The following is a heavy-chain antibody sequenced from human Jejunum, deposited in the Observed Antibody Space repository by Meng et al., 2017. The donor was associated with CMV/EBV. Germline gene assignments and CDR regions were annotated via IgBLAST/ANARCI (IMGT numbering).Heavy chain of an antibody. CDR3: AREACTTTSCSYDY. D-gene: IGHD2-2*01. CDR2: IHNSGST. CDR1: GGSLSSGGYY. V-gene: IGHV4-31*02. Sequence: GGSLSSGGYYWSWIRQHPGKGLEWIGYIHNSGSTHRNPSLASRVTMSVDTSKNQFSLKLSSVIAADTAVYYCAREACTTTSCSYDYWGQGALVTVSS. J-gene: IGHJ4*02.